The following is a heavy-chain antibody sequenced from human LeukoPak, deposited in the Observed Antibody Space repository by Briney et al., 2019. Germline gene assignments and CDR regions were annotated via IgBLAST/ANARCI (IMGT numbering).Heavy chain of an antibody. CDR1: GFSFNNYA. CDR3: AKGGYDYVEVAYFDF. V-gene: IGHV3-23*01. J-gene: IGHJ4*02. CDR2: IIASSGAT. Sequence: PGGSLRLSCTASGFSFNNYAMTWVRQAPGKGLEWVSIIIASSGATFYADSVKGRFTISRDNSKNTLYLQMNSLSVEVTAVYYCAKGGYDYVEVAYFDFWGQGALVTVSS. D-gene: IGHD5-12*01.